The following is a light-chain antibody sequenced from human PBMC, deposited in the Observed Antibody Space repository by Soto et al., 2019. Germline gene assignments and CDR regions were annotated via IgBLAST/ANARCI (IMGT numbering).Light chain of an antibody. J-gene: IGKJ4*01. CDR3: QQSFVTPPLT. CDR2: GAS. V-gene: IGKV1-39*01. Sequence: DIQMTQSPSSLSASIGDIITITCRASQSISTYLNWYQQKPGKAPKLLIYGASTLQNGVPSRFSASGTATDYTLTISGLQPEGFATDYCQQSFVTPPLTFGGGTKVEMK. CDR1: QSISTY.